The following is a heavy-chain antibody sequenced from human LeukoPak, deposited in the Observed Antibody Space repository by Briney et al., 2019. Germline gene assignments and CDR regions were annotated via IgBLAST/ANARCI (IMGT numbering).Heavy chain of an antibody. J-gene: IGHJ4*02. CDR1: GGSISSGSYY. CDR3: ARSPRRITMVRGVISYFDY. V-gene: IGHV4-61*02. CDR2: IYTSGST. D-gene: IGHD3-10*01. Sequence: SETLSLTCTVSGGSISSGSYYWSWIRQPAGKGLEWIGRIYTSGSTNYNPSLKSRVTISVDTSKNQFSLKLSSVTAADTAVYYCARSPRRITMVRGVISYFDYWGQGTLVTVSS.